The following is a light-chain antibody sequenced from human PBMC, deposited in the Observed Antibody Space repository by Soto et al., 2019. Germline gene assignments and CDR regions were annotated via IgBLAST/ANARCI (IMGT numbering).Light chain of an antibody. CDR2: KNN. Sequence: QSVLTQPPSASGTPGQRVTISCSGSSSNIGRNYVYWYQQLPGTAPKLLIYKNNQRPSGVSDRFSGSKSGTSASLAISGLRSEDEADYYCATWDASLSGWVFGGGTKLTVL. J-gene: IGLJ3*02. CDR3: ATWDASLSGWV. CDR1: SSNIGRNY. V-gene: IGLV1-47*01.